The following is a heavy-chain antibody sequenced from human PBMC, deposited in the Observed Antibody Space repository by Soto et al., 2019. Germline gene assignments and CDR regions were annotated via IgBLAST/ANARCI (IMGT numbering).Heavy chain of an antibody. CDR2: IYSGGYT. CDR1: GGSFSSYY. CDR3: SRGSTSRWYY. V-gene: IGHV4-59*01. J-gene: IGHJ4*02. Sequence: SETLSLPCTVSGGSFSSYYWSWIRQPPGKGLEWIGYIYSGGYTDYNPPPKSLVTLSIDRCKNHFSLNLNSVTAADTAVDYGSRGSTSRWYYWGQGTLVTVSS. D-gene: IGHD2-15*01.